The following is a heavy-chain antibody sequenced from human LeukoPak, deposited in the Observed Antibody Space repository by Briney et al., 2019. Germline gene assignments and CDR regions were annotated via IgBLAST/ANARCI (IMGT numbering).Heavy chain of an antibody. Sequence: GGSLRLSCAASGFTFSSYSMNWVRQAPGKGLERVSSISSSSSYIYYADPVKGRFTISRDNAKNSLYLQMNSLRAEDTAVYYCAREPSGYSGYDAVDYWGQGTLVTVSS. CDR3: AREPSGYSGYDAVDY. CDR1: GFTFSSYS. J-gene: IGHJ4*02. D-gene: IGHD5-12*01. CDR2: ISSSSSYI. V-gene: IGHV3-21*01.